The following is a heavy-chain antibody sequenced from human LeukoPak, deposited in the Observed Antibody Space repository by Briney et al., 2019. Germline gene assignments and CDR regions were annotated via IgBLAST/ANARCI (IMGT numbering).Heavy chain of an antibody. CDR1: GYTFTSYY. CDR2: INPSGDNT. J-gene: IGHJ4*02. Sequence: ASVKVSCKASGYTFTSYYMHWVRQAPGQGLEWMAMINPSGDNTNYAQKFQGRVTMTRDTPTSTVYMEVSSLRSDDTAVYYCARGRTNGFNTFDYWGPGTLVTVSS. D-gene: IGHD5-24*01. CDR3: ARGRTNGFNTFDY. V-gene: IGHV1-46*01.